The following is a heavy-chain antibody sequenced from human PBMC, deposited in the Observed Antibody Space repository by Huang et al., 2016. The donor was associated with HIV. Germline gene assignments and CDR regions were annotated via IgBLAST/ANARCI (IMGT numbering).Heavy chain of an antibody. Sequence: QVRLQQWGAGLLKPSETLSLTCAVYVGSFSHYYRSWVRQSPGKGPDWIGEIIHTGTTNYKPCLKSRVNISKDTSKNQFSLKLTSVTAADSAVYYCARVPTPSYYDCWSISSSEEDVYYYGMDVWGQGTTVTVSS. D-gene: IGHD3-3*01. CDR3: ARVPTPSYYDCWSISSSEEDVYYYGMDV. CDR2: IIHTGTT. J-gene: IGHJ6*02. CDR1: VGSFSHYY. V-gene: IGHV4-34*12.